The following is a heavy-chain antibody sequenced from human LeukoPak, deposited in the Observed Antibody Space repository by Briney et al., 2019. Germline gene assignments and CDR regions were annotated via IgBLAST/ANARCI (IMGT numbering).Heavy chain of an antibody. CDR3: ARSEDSGSYFSFDY. D-gene: IGHD1-26*01. V-gene: IGHV4-30-2*01. CDR2: ISHRGST. Sequence: SQTLSLTCSVSGDYINNGGHYWSWIRQPPGKTLEYIGYISHRGSTYYNPSLKSRLTITVDGSRNQFSLKLRSVTAADTAVYYCARSEDSGSYFSFDYWGQGTLVAVSS. CDR1: GDYINNGGHY. J-gene: IGHJ4*02.